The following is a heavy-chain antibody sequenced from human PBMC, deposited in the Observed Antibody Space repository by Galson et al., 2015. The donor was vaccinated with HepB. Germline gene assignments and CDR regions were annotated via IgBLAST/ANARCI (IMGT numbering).Heavy chain of an antibody. Sequence: SLRLSCAASGFTLGDYAMSWFRQAPGKGLEWVGFIRSKAYGGTTEYAASVKGRFTITRDDSKSIAYLQMNSLKTEDTAVYYCTRGVRGSYGYYYYYGMDVWGQGTTVTVSS. V-gene: IGHV3-49*03. D-gene: IGHD5-18*01. CDR3: TRGVRGSYGYYYYYGMDV. CDR2: IRSKAYGGTT. CDR1: GFTLGDYA. J-gene: IGHJ6*02.